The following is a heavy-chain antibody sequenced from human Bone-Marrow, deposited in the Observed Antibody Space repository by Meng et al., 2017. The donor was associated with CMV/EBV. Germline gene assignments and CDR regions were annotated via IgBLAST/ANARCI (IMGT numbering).Heavy chain of an antibody. Sequence: GSLRLSCNVSGGSISSSSYYWGWIRQPPGKGLEWIGSMYYSGSTNYNPSLKSRVTISADTSKTQFSLKLSSLTAADTAVYYCARARRNYYYGMDVWGQGNTVTGAS. CDR2: MYYSGST. D-gene: IGHD1-1*01. CDR3: ARARRNYYYGMDV. J-gene: IGHJ6*01. CDR1: GGSISSSSYY. V-gene: IGHV4-39*07.